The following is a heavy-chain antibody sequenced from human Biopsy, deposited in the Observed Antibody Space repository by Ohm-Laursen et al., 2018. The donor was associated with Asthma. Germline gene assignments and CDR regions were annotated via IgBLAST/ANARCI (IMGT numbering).Heavy chain of an antibody. D-gene: IGHD3-10*01. J-gene: IGHJ6*02. CDR3: ARAVDYSHYYGIDV. Sequence: ASVKVSCKTSGYTFNSAGITWVRQAPGQGVEWMGWISVYNGNTKVAQKLQDRVTMITDASTSTAYMELRSLRSDDTAVYFCARAVDYSHYYGIDVWGQGTTVTVS. V-gene: IGHV1-18*01. CDR2: ISVYNGNT. CDR1: GYTFNSAG.